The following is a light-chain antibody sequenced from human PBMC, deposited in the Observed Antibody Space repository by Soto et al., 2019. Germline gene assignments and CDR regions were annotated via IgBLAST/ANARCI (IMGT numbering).Light chain of an antibody. CDR3: QESHSTPPS. Sequence: DIQMPQSPSSLSASVGDRVTITCRASQSISRYLNWYQQKPGKAPKLLIYAASSLQSGVPSRFSGSGCGTDSALTISSRQPEDFATYCWQESHSTPPSFRQGTKLEIK. CDR1: QSISRY. CDR2: AAS. V-gene: IGKV1-39*01. J-gene: IGKJ2*01.